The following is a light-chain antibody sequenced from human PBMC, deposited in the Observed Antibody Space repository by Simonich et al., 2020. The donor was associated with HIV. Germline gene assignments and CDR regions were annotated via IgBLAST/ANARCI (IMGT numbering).Light chain of an antibody. V-gene: IGLV2-11*01. CDR1: SSDVGGYNY. Sequence: QSALTQPASVSGSPGQSVTISCTGTSSDVGGYNYVSWYQQHPGKAPQLMIYDVSKRPSGVPDRFSGSKSDNTASLTISGLQAEDEADYYCCSYAGIFTFWVFGGGTKLTVL. CDR2: DVS. J-gene: IGLJ3*02. CDR3: CSYAGIFTFWV.